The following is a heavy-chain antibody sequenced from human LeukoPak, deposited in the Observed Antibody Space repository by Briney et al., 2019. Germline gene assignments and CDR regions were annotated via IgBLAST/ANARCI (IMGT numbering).Heavy chain of an antibody. J-gene: IGHJ4*02. CDR1: GFTFSYHW. V-gene: IGHV3-7*01. CDR2: IKLDGSEQ. CDR3: ARVGGSYEHFDY. Sequence: GGSLRLSCAASGFTFSYHWMAWVRQAPGKGLEWVASIKLDGSEQYYLDSVKGRFAISRDNAKNLMNLQMNSLRAEDTAVYYCARVGGSYEHFDYWGQGTLVTVSP. D-gene: IGHD1-26*01.